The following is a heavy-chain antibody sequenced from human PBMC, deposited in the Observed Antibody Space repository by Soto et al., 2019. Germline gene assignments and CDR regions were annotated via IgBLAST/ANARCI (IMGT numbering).Heavy chain of an antibody. CDR1: GGTFSSYA. J-gene: IGHJ5*02. V-gene: IGHV1-69*13. CDR2: IIPIFGTA. CDR3: ARDYGSGSYAPSGRYYYYGMDP. D-gene: IGHD3-10*01. Sequence: ASVKVSCKASGGTFSSYAISWVRQAPGQGLEWMGGIIPIFGTANYAQKFQGRVTITADESTSTAYMELSSLRSEDTAVYYCARDYGSGSYAPSGRYYYYGMDPWGQGTLVTVSS.